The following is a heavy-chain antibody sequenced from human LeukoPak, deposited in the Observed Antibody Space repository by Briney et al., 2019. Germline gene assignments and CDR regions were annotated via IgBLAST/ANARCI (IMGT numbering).Heavy chain of an antibody. Sequence: GGSLRLSCAASGFTFSDYYMSWIRQAPGKGLEWVSYISSSGSTIYYADPVKGRFTISRDNAKNSLYLQMNSLRAEDTAVYYCARGNSGTAGFYNWFDPWGQGTLVTVSS. J-gene: IGHJ5*02. CDR2: ISSSGSTI. V-gene: IGHV3-11*01. CDR1: GFTFSDYY. D-gene: IGHD1-26*01. CDR3: ARGNSGTAGFYNWFDP.